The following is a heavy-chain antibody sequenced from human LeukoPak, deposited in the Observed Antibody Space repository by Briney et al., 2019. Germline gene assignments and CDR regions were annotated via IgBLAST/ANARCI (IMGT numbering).Heavy chain of an antibody. CDR1: GGYISGHN. J-gene: IGHJ5*01. CDR2: IYSRGST. Sequence: PSETLSLTCTVSGGYISGHNWSWIRQPAGKGLEWIGRIYSRGSTNYNPSLKSRVAMSVDTSKNQFSLRLSSVTAADTAVYFCVRDLGRFDSWGQGALVLVSS. CDR3: VRDLGRFDS. V-gene: IGHV4-4*07.